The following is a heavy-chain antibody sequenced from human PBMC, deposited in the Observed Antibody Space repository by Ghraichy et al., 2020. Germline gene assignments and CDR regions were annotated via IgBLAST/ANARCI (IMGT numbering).Heavy chain of an antibody. V-gene: IGHV3-30*03. CDR1: GFTFSSYA. CDR2: ISLDGGEN. D-gene: IGHD2-8*01. CDR3: ARDAPRHCTNGVCFSGGLDV. J-gene: IGHJ6*02. Sequence: GESLNISCAASGFTFSSYAMHWVRQAPGKGLEWVAVISLDGGENYYVDSVKGRFTISRDNSKNTLYLQMNSLTTEDTAIYYCARDAPRHCTNGVCFSGGLDVWGQGTTVTV.